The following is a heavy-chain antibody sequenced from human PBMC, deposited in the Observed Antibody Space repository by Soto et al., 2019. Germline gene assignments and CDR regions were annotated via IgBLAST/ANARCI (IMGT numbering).Heavy chain of an antibody. V-gene: IGHV4-30-4*01. CDR1: GGSISSGDYY. D-gene: IGHD3-10*01. CDR2: IYYSGST. J-gene: IGHJ5*02. CDR3: ARGGGYSGSGSYWFDP. Sequence: SETLSLTCTVSGGSISSGDYYWSWIRQPPGKGLEWIGYIYYSGSTYYKPSLKSRVTISVDTAKNQFSLSLSSVTAADTAVYYCARGGGYSGSGSYWFDPWGQGTLVTVSS.